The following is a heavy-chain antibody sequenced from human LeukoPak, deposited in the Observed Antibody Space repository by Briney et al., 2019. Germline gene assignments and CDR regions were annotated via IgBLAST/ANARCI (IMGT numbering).Heavy chain of an antibody. D-gene: IGHD3-22*01. CDR1: GYTFNTHG. CDR2: INTYNGNT. Sequence: ASVKVSCKASGYTFNTHGISWVRQAPGQGLEWMGWINTYNGNTNYAQKFQGRVTMTTDTSTSTAYMELRSLRSDDTAVYYCAREGSPWGCYDSSGYYYWFDPWGQGTLVTVSS. V-gene: IGHV1-18*01. CDR3: AREGSPWGCYDSSGYYYWFDP. J-gene: IGHJ5*02.